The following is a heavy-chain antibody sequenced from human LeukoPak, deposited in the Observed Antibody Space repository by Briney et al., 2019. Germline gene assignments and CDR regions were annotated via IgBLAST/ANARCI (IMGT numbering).Heavy chain of an antibody. D-gene: IGHD3-10*01. CDR3: ARDSSGTYFYGSGTYYYDAFDI. Sequence: GGSLRLSCAASRFMFSNYWMTWVRQAPGKGLEWVANIKRDGSDKRSVDGRFTVSRDNAKNSLYLQINSLRVEDTGVYYCARDSSGTYFYGSGTYYYDAFDIWGQGTVVTVSS. CDR1: RFMFSNYW. V-gene: IGHV3-7*03. J-gene: IGHJ3*02. CDR2: IKRDGSDK.